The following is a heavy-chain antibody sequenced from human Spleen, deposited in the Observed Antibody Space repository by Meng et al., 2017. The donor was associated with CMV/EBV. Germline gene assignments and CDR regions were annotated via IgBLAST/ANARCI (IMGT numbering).Heavy chain of an antibody. J-gene: IGHJ6*02. CDR2: VNPNSGVT. D-gene: IGHD2-2*01. CDR3: ARTRIEVEPDGRKIKYYNYGMDV. CDR1: GYSFTDST. Sequence: ASVKVSCKTSGYSFTDSTLDWVRLAPGQGLEWMGRVNPNSGVTNYAQRFQGRVTVTWDTSTTTAYMELTRLTSDDTALYYCARTRIEVEPDGRKIKYYNYGMDVWGQGTTVTVS. V-gene: IGHV1-2*06.